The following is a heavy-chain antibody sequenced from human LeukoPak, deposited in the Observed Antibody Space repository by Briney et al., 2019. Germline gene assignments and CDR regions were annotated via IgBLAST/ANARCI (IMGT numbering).Heavy chain of an antibody. CDR3: ARENYADLFDY. V-gene: IGHV3-48*01. J-gene: IGHJ4*02. D-gene: IGHD1-7*01. Sequence: PGGSLRLSCAASGFTFSNYNMNWVRQAPGKGLECISFISSSSSTIYYADSVKGRFTISRDNAKNSLFLQMSSLGAEDTAVYYCARENYADLFDYWGQGTLVTVSS. CDR2: ISSSSSTI. CDR1: GFTFSNYN.